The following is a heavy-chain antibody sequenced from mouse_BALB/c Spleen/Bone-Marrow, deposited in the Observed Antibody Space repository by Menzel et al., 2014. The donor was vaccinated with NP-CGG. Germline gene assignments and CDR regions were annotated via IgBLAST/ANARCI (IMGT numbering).Heavy chain of an antibody. J-gene: IGHJ3*01. Sequence: EVQLVESGGGLVKPGGSLKLSCAASGFTFSDYYMYWVHQTPEKRLEWVATISDAGSYTYYPDSVKGRFTISRDNAKNNQYLQMISLKSEDTAIYYCARDGDYRYAWFDYWGQGTLVTVST. D-gene: IGHD2-14*01. CDR3: ARDGDYRYAWFDY. CDR2: ISDAGSYT. CDR1: GFTFSDYY. V-gene: IGHV5-4*02.